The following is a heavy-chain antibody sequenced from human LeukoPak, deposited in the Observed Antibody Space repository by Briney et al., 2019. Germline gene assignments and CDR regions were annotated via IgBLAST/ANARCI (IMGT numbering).Heavy chain of an antibody. J-gene: IGHJ4*02. V-gene: IGHV3-30*07. Sequence: DSVKGRFTISRDNSKNTLYLQMNSLRAEDTAVYYCAREATQLSIVGASPAPFDYWGRGTLVTVSS. CDR3: AREATQLSIVGASPAPFDY. D-gene: IGHD1-26*01.